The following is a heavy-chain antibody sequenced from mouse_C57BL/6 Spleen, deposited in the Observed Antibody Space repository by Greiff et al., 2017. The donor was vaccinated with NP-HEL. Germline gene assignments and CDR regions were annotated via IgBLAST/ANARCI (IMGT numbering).Heavy chain of an antibody. CDR3: ARDSSGYEGGFAY. D-gene: IGHD3-2*02. Sequence: VQRVESGPGLVAPSQSLSITCTVSGFSLTSYGVDWVRQSPGKGLEWLGVIWGVGSTNYNSALKSRLSISKDNSKSQVFLKMNSLQTDDTAMYYCARDSSGYEGGFAYWGQGTLVTVSA. V-gene: IGHV2-6*01. J-gene: IGHJ3*01. CDR2: IWGVGST. CDR1: GFSLTSYG.